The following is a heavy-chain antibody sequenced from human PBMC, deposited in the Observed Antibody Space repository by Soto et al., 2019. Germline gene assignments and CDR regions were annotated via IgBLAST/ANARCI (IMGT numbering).Heavy chain of an antibody. D-gene: IGHD5-12*01. CDR2: IYYSGNT. V-gene: IGHV4-30-4*01. Sequence: PSETLSLTCSVSGGSISSGYYYWSWIRQPPGKGLEWIGNIYYSGNTYYNPSLKSRLIISIDTSKNHFSLGVVSVTDANTCLYYCASPWLYGMNVWGQGTTHNVSS. CDR3: ASPWLYGMNV. J-gene: IGHJ6*02. CDR1: GGSISSGYYY.